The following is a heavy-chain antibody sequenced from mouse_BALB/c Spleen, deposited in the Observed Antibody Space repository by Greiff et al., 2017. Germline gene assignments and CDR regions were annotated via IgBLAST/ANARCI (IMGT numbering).Heavy chain of an antibody. V-gene: IGHV1S81*02. D-gene: IGHD2-1*01. J-gene: IGHJ2*01. Sequence: QVQLQQSGAELVKPGASVKLSCKASGYTFTSYWMHWVKQRPGQGLEWIGEINPSNGRTNYNEKFKSKATLTVDKSSSTAYMQLSSLTSEDSAVYYCARGGLLSPDYWGQGTTLTVSS. CDR2: INPSNGRT. CDR3: ARGGLLSPDY. CDR1: GYTFTSYW.